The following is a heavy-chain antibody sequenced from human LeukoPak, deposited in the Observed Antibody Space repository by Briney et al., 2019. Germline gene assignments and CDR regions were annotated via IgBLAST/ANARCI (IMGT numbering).Heavy chain of an antibody. J-gene: IGHJ5*02. CDR3: ARERRRVDIVVVPADRYNWFDP. V-gene: IGHV1-2*02. Sequence: ASVKVSCKASGYTFTSYDINWVRQAPGQGLEWMGWINPNSGGTNYAQKFQGRVTMTRDTSISTAYMELSRLRSDDTAVYYCARERRRVDIVVVPADRYNWFDPWGQGTLVTVSS. CDR2: INPNSGGT. CDR1: GYTFTSYD. D-gene: IGHD2-2*03.